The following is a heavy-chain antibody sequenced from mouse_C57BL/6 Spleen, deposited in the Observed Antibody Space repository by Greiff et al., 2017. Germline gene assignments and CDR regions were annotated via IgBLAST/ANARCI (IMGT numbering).Heavy chain of an antibody. D-gene: IGHD2-4*01. CDR1: GFTFSSYA. V-gene: IGHV5-4*03. Sequence: EVKLVESGGGLVKPGGSLKLSCAASGFTFSSYAMSWVRQTPEKRLEWVATISDGGSYTYYPDNVKGRFTISRDNAKNNLYLQMGHLKSEDTAMYYCARSIYYDYGNFDVWGTGTTVTVSS. CDR2: ISDGGSYT. CDR3: ARSIYYDYGNFDV. J-gene: IGHJ1*03.